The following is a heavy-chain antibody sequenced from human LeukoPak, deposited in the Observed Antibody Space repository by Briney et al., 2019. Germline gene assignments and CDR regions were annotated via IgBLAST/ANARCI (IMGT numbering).Heavy chain of an antibody. Sequence: GGSLRLSCAASGFTFSSYGMNWVRQAPGKGLEWVSYISSSGSIIYYADSVKGRFTISRDNAKNSLYLQMNSLRAEDTAVYYCARASYYDTIDYWGQGTLVTVSS. V-gene: IGHV3-48*03. D-gene: IGHD3-22*01. CDR2: ISSSGSII. CDR1: GFTFSSYG. CDR3: ARASYYDTIDY. J-gene: IGHJ4*02.